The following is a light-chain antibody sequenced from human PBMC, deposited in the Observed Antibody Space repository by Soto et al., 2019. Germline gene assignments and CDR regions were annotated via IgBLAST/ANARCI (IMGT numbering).Light chain of an antibody. J-gene: IGLJ2*01. CDR1: SSNIGVNT. CDR2: RNN. Sequence: QSVLTQPPSASGTPGQRVTISCSGSSSNIGVNTVDWYQQFPGTAPKLLIHRNNQRPSGVPDRFSGSKSGTSASLAISGLQSEDEADYYCAAWHDSLNGPIFGGGTKVTVL. CDR3: AAWHDSLNGPI. V-gene: IGLV1-44*01.